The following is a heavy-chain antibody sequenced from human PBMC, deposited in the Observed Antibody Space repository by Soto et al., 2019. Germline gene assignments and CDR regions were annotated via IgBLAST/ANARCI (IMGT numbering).Heavy chain of an antibody. J-gene: IGHJ4*02. CDR1: GFTFSSYG. Sequence: GGSLRLSCAAYGFTFSSYGMHWVRQAPGKGLEWVAVIWYDGSNKYYADTVKGRFTISRDDSRDTLYLQMDSLRADDTAVYFCARVGSLGYCGGGSCYALDSWGQGTLVTVS. CDR3: ARVGSLGYCGGGSCYALDS. D-gene: IGHD2-15*01. V-gene: IGHV3-33*01. CDR2: IWYDGSNK.